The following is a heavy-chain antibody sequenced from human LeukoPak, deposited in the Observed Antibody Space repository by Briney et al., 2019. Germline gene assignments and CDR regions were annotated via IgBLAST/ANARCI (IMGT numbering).Heavy chain of an antibody. J-gene: IGHJ6*02. V-gene: IGHV7-4-1*02. D-gene: IGHD6-13*01. CDR2: INTNTGNP. CDR3: ARDGGSSSKTYYYGMDV. CDR1: GYTFTHYA. Sequence: ASVKVSCKASGYTFTHYAMNWVRQAPGQGLEWMGWINTNTGNPTYAQGFTGRFVFSLDTSVSTAYLQISSLKAEDTAVYYCARDGGSSSKTYYYGMDVWGQGTTVTVSS.